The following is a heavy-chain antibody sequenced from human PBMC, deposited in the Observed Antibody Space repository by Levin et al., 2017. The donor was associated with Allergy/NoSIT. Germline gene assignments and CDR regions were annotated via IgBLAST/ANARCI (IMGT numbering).Heavy chain of an antibody. CDR2: IDWDDDK. J-gene: IGHJ4*02. CDR3: ERMSAISNTWFAGFDS. V-gene: IGHV2-70*01. D-gene: IGHD6-13*01. Sequence: QTLSLTCTFSGFSLTTSGMCVSWIRQPPGKALEWLALIDWDDDKYYSTFLKTRLTISRDTSRNQVVLTVTNVDPVDTATYYCERMSAISNTWFAGFDSWGQGTLVTVSS. CDR1: GFSLTTSGMC.